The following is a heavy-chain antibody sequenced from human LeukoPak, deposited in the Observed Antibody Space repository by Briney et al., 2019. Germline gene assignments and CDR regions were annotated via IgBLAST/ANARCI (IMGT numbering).Heavy chain of an antibody. CDR1: GFTFSSYW. CDR3: AREGTYYDFWSGSLNTYYFDY. J-gene: IGHJ4*02. D-gene: IGHD3-3*01. CDR2: ISSSSSYI. V-gene: IGHV3-21*01. Sequence: GGSLRLSCAASGFTFSSYWMTWVRQAPGKGLEWVSSISSSSSYIYYADSVKGRFTISRDNAKNSLYLQMNSLRAEDTAVYYCAREGTYYDFWSGSLNTYYFDYWGQGTLVTVSS.